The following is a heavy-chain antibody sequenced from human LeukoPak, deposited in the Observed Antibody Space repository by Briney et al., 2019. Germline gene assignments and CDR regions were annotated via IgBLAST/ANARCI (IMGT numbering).Heavy chain of an antibody. CDR2: INPNSGGT. CDR3: ARDGVRDYYDSSGYNRILNAFDI. J-gene: IGHJ3*02. D-gene: IGHD3-22*01. Sequence: ASVKVSCKASGYTFTGYYMHWVRQAPGQGLEWMGWINPNSGGTNYAQKFQGRVTMTRDTSISTAYMELSRLRSDDTAEYYCARDGVRDYYDSSGYNRILNAFDIWGQGTMVTVSS. V-gene: IGHV1-2*02. CDR1: GYTFTGYY.